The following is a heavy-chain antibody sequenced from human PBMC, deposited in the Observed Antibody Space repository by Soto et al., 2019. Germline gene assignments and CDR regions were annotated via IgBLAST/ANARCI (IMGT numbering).Heavy chain of an antibody. V-gene: IGHV4-39*01. CDR2: IYYSGTS. J-gene: IGHJ5*02. CDR1: GGSISDDTYY. D-gene: IGHD1-26*01. Sequence: QLQLQESGPGQVKPSETLSLTCTVSGGSISDDTYYWGWIRQPPGKGLEWIGSIYYSGTSSYNPSLRSRVPLSADPSPKQLSLSLRSGPAADPAVCCGARLLCHSPNRVPPGPWGRGPLVIVSP. CDR3: ARLLCHSPNRVPPGP.